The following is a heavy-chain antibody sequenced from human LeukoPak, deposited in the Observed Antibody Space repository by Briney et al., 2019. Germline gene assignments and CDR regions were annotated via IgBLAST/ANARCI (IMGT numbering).Heavy chain of an antibody. D-gene: IGHD6-13*01. Sequence: SETLSLTCTVSGGSISSYYWSWIRQPPGKGLEWIGYIYYSGSTNYNPSLKSRVTISVDTSKIQFSLKLSSVTAADTAVYYCARAQRYSSSWYGGYNWFDPWGQGTLVTVSS. CDR3: ARAQRYSSSWYGGYNWFDP. V-gene: IGHV4-59*01. CDR2: IYYSGST. J-gene: IGHJ5*02. CDR1: GGSISSYY.